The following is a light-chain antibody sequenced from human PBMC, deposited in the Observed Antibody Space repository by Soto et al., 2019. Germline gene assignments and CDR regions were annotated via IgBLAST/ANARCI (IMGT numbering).Light chain of an antibody. V-gene: IGKV1-16*02. CDR2: AAS. Sequence: DIQMTQSPSSLSASVGDRVTITCRASQDIKNCLDWFQQKPGKAPKSLIFAASSLQSGVPSKFSGSGYGADFTLTITSLQPEDSGIYYCRQYQSYPITFGQGTRLEIK. CDR1: QDIKNC. J-gene: IGKJ5*01. CDR3: RQYQSYPIT.